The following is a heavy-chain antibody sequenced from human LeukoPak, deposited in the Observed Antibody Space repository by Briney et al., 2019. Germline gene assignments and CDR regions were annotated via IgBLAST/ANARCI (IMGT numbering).Heavy chain of an antibody. J-gene: IGHJ5*02. CDR1: VYTCTNYA. CDR2: INAGNGNT. Sequence: ASQKVSCKASVYTCTNYAMHWVRKSPGQRLEWMGWINAGNGNTKYSQKFQGRVTITRDTAASTAYMELSSLRSEHTAVYYCARGLVVAARGLCDPWGQGPLVSVSS. V-gene: IGHV1-3*01. D-gene: IGHD2-15*01. CDR3: ARGLVVAARGLCDP.